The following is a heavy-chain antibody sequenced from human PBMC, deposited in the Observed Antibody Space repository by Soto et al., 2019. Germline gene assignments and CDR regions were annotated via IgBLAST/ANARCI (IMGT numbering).Heavy chain of an antibody. CDR2: INPNSGGT. CDR1: GYTFTGYY. D-gene: IGHD4-17*01. J-gene: IGHJ3*02. CDR3: ARDLHYDDAFDI. Sequence: ASVKVSCKASGYTFTGYYVHWVRQAPGQGLEWMGWINPNSGGTNYAQKFQGWVTMTRDTSISTAYMELGRLRSDDTAVYYCARDLHYDDAFDIWGQGTMVTVSS. V-gene: IGHV1-2*04.